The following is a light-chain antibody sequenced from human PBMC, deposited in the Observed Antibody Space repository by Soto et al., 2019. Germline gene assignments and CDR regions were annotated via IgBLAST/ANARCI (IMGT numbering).Light chain of an antibody. J-gene: IGKJ4*02. CDR1: QGMVNY. V-gene: IGKV1-17*03. CDR2: AAS. CDR3: LQHHRFPLT. Sequence: DSQMTQSPSAMSASVGDRVTITCRASQGMVNYFAWFQQKPGKVPKRLIYAASSLQSGVPSTFSGSGSGTEFTHTISSLQPEYCSSYYCLQHHRFPLTCGGGTKVEIK.